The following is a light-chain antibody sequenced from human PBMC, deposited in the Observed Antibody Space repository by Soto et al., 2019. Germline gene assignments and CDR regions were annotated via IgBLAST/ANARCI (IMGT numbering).Light chain of an antibody. CDR3: SSYAGSTTHVV. Sequence: QSALTQPPSASGSPGQSVTISCTGTSSNVGAYNYVFWYQQHPGKAPKLLIYEVDKRPSGVPDRFSGSKSGNTASLTVSGLQAEDEADYYCSSYAGSTTHVVFGGGTKLTVL. CDR2: EVD. J-gene: IGLJ2*01. CDR1: SSNVGAYNY. V-gene: IGLV2-8*01.